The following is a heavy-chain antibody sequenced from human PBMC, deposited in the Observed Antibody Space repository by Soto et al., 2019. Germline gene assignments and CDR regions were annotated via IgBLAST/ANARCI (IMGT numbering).Heavy chain of an antibody. Sequence: QVQLAESGGGVFQPGGSLRLSCAASGFTFISYGMHWVGQAPGRGLEWVAVIWYDGSNKYYADSVKGRFTISRDNSKNTLYLQMNSLRAEDTAVYYCARRPRGDLFDYWGQGTLVTVSS. CDR1: GFTFISYG. D-gene: IGHD3-16*01. J-gene: IGHJ4*02. V-gene: IGHV3-33*01. CDR3: ARRPRGDLFDY. CDR2: IWYDGSNK.